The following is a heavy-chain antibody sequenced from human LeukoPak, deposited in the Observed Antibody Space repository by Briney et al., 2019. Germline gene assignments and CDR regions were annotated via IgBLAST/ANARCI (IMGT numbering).Heavy chain of an antibody. Sequence: SETLSLTCAVSNSSISSGYFWGWIRQSPGKGLEWVGSIYHIGKTYYNPSLRSRLIISVDTSKNQSSLSLNSLTAADSALYYCARGAGAFGSSSYHFDYWGQGILVTVSS. CDR2: IYHIGKT. V-gene: IGHV4-38-2*01. CDR3: ARGAGAFGSSSYHFDY. D-gene: IGHD6-6*01. CDR1: NSSISSGYF. J-gene: IGHJ4*02.